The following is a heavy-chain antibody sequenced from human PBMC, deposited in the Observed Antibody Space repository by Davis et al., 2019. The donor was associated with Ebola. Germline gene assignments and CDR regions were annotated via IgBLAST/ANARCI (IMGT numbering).Heavy chain of an antibody. J-gene: IGHJ6*02. V-gene: IGHV1-69*04. Sequence: SVKVSCKSSGGTFSSYALSWVRQAPGQGLEWMGRIIPILGTADYAQTFQDRGTMTADTSTGTAYMELSSLRSEDTAVYYCAREGRYCSSYSCYKLYYPMDVWGQGTTVTVSS. CDR2: IIPILGTA. CDR1: GGTFSSYA. D-gene: IGHD2-2*02. CDR3: AREGRYCSSYSCYKLYYPMDV.